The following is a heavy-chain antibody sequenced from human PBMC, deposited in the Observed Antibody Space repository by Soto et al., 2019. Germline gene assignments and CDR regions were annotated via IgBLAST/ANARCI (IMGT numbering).Heavy chain of an antibody. Sequence: GSLRLSCEASGFTFSGFDMHWVRQPTGKGLEWVSTIGTAGDTYYAVSVKGRFTISRDNAKNSLSLQMNSLRAGDTAVYFCARGQEVGAHFFDSWGQGTQVTVSS. CDR2: IGTAGDT. J-gene: IGHJ4*02. CDR3: ARGQEVGAHFFDS. CDR1: GFTFSGFD. V-gene: IGHV3-13*01. D-gene: IGHD2-15*01.